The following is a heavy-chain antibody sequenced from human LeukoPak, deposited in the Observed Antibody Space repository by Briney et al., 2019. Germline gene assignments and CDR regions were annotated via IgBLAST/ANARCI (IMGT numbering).Heavy chain of an antibody. J-gene: IGHJ5*02. CDR1: GYTFTGYY. D-gene: IGHD3-10*01. CDR3: ARGPFFYGSRKKNWFDP. Sequence: ASVKVSCKASGYTFTGYYMHWVRQAPGQGLEWMGWINPNSGGTNYAQKFQGRVTMTRDTSISTAYMELSRLRSDDTAVYYCARGPFFYGSRKKNWFDPWGQGTLVTVSS. V-gene: IGHV1-2*02. CDR2: INPNSGGT.